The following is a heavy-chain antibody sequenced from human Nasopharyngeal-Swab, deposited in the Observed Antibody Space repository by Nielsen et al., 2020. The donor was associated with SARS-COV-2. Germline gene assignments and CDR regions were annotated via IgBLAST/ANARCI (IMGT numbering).Heavy chain of an antibody. CDR3: AADPQPIIAAAGNI. D-gene: IGHD6-13*01. V-gene: IGHV1-58*01. CDR2: IVVGSGNT. CDR1: GFTFTSSA. Sequence: SVKVSCKASGFTFTSSAVQWVRQARGQRLEWIGWIVVGSGNTNYAQKFQERVTITRDMSTSTAYVELSSLRSEDTAVYYCAADPQPIIAAAGNIWGQGTMVTVSS. J-gene: IGHJ3*02.